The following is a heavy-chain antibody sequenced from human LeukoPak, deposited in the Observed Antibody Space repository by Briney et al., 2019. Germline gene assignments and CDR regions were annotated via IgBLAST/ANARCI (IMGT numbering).Heavy chain of an antibody. Sequence: ASVKVPCKASGYTFTSYDINWVRQATGQGLEWMGWMNPNSGNTGYAQKFQGRVTITRNTSISTAYMELSSLRSEDTAVYYCARGRYSSSGTLGYWGQGTLVTVSS. D-gene: IGHD6-13*01. J-gene: IGHJ4*02. CDR2: MNPNSGNT. V-gene: IGHV1-8*03. CDR1: GYTFTSYD. CDR3: ARGRYSSSGTLGY.